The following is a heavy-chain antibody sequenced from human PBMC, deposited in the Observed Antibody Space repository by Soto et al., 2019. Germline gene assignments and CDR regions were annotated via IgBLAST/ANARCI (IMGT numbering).Heavy chain of an antibody. CDR3: ARSIAVAGLDY. CDR1: GFIFKNYA. Sequence: QVQLVESGGGVVQPGRSLRLSCAVSGFIFKNYALNWVRQAPGKGLEWLGVISYDGNKKYYGDSVKGRFSISRDTSKNTVNLQMNSLRPEDTAVYYCARSIAVAGLDYWGQGTLVTVSS. CDR2: ISYDGNKK. V-gene: IGHV3-30-3*01. J-gene: IGHJ4*02. D-gene: IGHD6-19*01.